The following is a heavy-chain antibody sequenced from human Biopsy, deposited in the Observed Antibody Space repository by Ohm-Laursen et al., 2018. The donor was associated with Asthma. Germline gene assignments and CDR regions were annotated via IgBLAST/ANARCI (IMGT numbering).Heavy chain of an antibody. V-gene: IGHV1-18*01. J-gene: IGHJ6*02. CDR2: ISVYNGNT. Sequence: ASVKVSCKASGYTFNSAGITWVRQAPGQGLEWMGWISVYNGNTKVAQKLQDRVTMITDTSTSTAYMELRSLRSDDTAVYFCARAVDYTHYYGLDVWGQGTTVTAS. CDR3: ARAVDYTHYYGLDV. CDR1: GYTFNSAG. D-gene: IGHD3-16*01.